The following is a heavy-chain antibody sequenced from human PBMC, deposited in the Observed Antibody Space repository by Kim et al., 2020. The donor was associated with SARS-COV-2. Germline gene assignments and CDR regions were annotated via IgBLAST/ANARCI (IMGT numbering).Heavy chain of an antibody. Sequence: GGSLRLSCAASGFTFSDYYMSWIRQAPGKGLEWVSYISSSSSYTNYADSVKGRFTISRDNAKNSLYLQMNSLRAEDTAVYYCARVGSYYYDSSGYYLGDIGYWYFDLWGRGTLVTVSS. CDR2: ISSSSSYT. CDR3: ARVGSYYYDSSGYYLGDIGYWYFDL. D-gene: IGHD3-22*01. CDR1: GFTFSDYY. V-gene: IGHV3-11*05. J-gene: IGHJ2*01.